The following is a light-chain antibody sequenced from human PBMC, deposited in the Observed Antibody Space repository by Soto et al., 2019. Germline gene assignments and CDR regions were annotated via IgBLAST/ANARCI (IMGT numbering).Light chain of an antibody. CDR3: QQRHMWPIT. CDR1: QSFRGL. CDR2: DAY. Sequence: EVVLTQSPVTLSLSPGERATLSCRASQSFRGLLAWYQQKPGQAPRLLIYDAYNTATGIPPRFSGSGSGTDFTLTISSLEPEDSAVYYGQQRHMWPITFGQGTRVEIK. V-gene: IGKV3-11*01. J-gene: IGKJ5*01.